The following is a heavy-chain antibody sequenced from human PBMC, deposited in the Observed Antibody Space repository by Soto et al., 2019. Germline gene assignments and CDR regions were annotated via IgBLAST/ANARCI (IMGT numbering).Heavy chain of an antibody. J-gene: IGHJ4*02. Sequence: GESLKISCQASGYSFTNYWIAWVRQVPGKGLEWMGIIYPDDSDTRYNPTFEGHVTISADKSISTAYLQWSSLKASDTAMYYCARPIPPGGSGWFSYYYWGQGSLVTVSS. CDR2: IYPDDSDT. CDR1: GYSFTNYW. V-gene: IGHV5-51*01. CDR3: ARPIPPGGSGWFSYYY. D-gene: IGHD6-19*01.